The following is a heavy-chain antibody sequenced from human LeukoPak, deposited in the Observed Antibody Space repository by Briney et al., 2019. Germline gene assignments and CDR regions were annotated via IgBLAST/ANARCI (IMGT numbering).Heavy chain of an antibody. J-gene: IGHJ6*03. CDR3: ARGGYKRLYYMDV. Sequence: KPSETLSLTCAVYGGSFSGYYWSWIRQPPGKGLEWIGAINHSGITNYNPSLKSRVTISVDTSKNQFSLKLSSVTAADTAVYYCARGGYKRLYYMDVWGKGTTVTVSS. D-gene: IGHD5-18*01. V-gene: IGHV4-34*01. CDR2: INHSGIT. CDR1: GGSFSGYY.